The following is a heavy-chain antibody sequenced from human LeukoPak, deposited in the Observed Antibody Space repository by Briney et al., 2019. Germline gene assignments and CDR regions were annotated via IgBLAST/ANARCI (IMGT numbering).Heavy chain of an antibody. J-gene: IGHJ4*02. V-gene: IGHV4-34*01. CDR1: GGSFSGYY. CDR2: INHSGST. D-gene: IGHD3-22*01. CDR3: ARVTGYMIEDYFDY. Sequence: SETLSLTCAVYGGSFSGYYWSWIRQPPGKGLEWIGEINHSGSTNSNPSLKSRVTISVDTSKNQFSLKLRSVTAADTAVYYCARVTGYMIEDYFDYWGQGTLVTVSS.